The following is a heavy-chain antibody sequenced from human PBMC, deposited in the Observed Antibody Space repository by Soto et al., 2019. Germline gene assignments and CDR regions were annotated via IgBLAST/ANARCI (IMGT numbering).Heavy chain of an antibody. J-gene: IGHJ3*02. CDR1: GGSISSSSYY. V-gene: IGHV4-39*01. Sequence: PSETLSLTCTVSGGSISSSSYYWGWIRQPPGKGLEWIGSIYYSGSTYYNPSLKSRVTISVDTSKNQFSLKLSSVTAADTAVYYCARNPRDAFDIWGQGTMVTVSS. CDR2: IYYSGST. CDR3: ARNPRDAFDI.